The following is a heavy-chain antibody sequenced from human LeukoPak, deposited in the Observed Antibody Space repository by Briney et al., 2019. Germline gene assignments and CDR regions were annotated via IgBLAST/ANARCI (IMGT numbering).Heavy chain of an antibody. D-gene: IGHD6-19*01. CDR2: IYETGST. CDR3: VKSGGYGLIDY. J-gene: IGHJ4*02. V-gene: IGHV4-34*01. Sequence: PSETLSLTCAVYGGSFSGYYLGWIRQPPGKGLEWIGNIYETGSTYYNASLQSRVTISIDMSKNQISLRLTSVSAADTAMYYCVKSGGYGLIDYWGQGTLVTVSS. CDR1: GGSFSGYY.